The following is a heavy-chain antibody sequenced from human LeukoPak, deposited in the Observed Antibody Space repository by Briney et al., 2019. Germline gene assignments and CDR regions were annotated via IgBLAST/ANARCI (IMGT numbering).Heavy chain of an antibody. D-gene: IGHD3-3*01. V-gene: IGHV4-4*07. CDR3: ARGTGGMDFWSGYYAPPPGVNYYYYMDV. J-gene: IGHJ6*03. CDR1: GGSISSYY. CDR2: IYTSGST. Sequence: PSETLSLTCTVSGGSISSYYWSWIRQPAGKGLEWIGRIYTSGSTNYNPSLKSRVTISVDTSKNQFSLKLSSVTAADTAVYYCARGTGGMDFWSGYYAPPPGVNYYYYMDVWGKGTTVTVSS.